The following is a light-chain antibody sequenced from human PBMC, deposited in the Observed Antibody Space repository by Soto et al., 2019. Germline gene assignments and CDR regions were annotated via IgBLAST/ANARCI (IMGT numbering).Light chain of an antibody. CDR2: DAS. J-gene: IGKJ5*01. V-gene: IGKV3-11*01. CDR1: QSVIRY. Sequence: EIVLTQSPATLSLSPWERATLSLMASQSVIRYLAWYQQKPGQAPRLLIYDASNRATGIPARFSGSGSGTDFTLTISSLEPEDFAVYYCQQRSNWPITFGQGTRLEIK. CDR3: QQRSNWPIT.